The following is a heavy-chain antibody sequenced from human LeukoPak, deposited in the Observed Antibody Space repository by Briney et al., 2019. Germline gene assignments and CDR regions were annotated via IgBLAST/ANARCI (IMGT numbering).Heavy chain of an antibody. V-gene: IGHV4-30-4*08. Sequence: PSETLSLTCTVSGGSISSGDYYWNWIRQPPGKGLEWIGYIYYSGSTYYNPSLKSRITISLDTSKNQFSLKLSSVTAADTAVYYCARDGEYGGNSNWFDPWGQGTLVTVSS. CDR2: IYYSGST. J-gene: IGHJ5*02. CDR1: GGSISSGDYY. D-gene: IGHD4-23*01. CDR3: ARDGEYGGNSNWFDP.